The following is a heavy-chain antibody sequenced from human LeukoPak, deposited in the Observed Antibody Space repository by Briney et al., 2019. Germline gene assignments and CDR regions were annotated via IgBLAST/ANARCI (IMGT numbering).Heavy chain of an antibody. CDR2: INHSGST. CDR3: AREGKGIYYYYMDV. V-gene: IGHV4-34*01. CDR1: GGSFSGYY. Sequence: PSETLSLTCAVYGGSFSGYYWSWIRQPPGKGLERIGEINHSGSTNYNPSLKSRATISLDTSKNQFSLKLSSVTAADTAVYYCAREGKGIYYYYMDVWGKGTTVTVSS. D-gene: IGHD3-10*01. J-gene: IGHJ6*03.